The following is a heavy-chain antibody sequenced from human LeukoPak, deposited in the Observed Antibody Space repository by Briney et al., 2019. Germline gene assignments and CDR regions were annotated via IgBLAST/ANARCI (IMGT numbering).Heavy chain of an antibody. V-gene: IGHV3-23*01. D-gene: IGHD3-3*01. CDR3: AKSGKYYDFWSGYQAKYDY. CDR1: GFTFSSYA. J-gene: IGHJ4*02. CDR2: ISGSGGST. Sequence: GGSLRLSCAASGFTFSSYAMSWVRQAPGKGLEWVSAISGSGGSTYYADSVKGRFTISRDNSKNTLYLQMNSLRAEDTAVYYCAKSGKYYDFWSGYQAKYDYWGQGTLVTVSS.